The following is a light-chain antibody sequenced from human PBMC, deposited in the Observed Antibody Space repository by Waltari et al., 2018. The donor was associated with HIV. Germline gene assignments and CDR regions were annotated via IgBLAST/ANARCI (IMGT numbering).Light chain of an antibody. Sequence: QSALSQPASVSGSFGQSITISCTCTSSDVGGYQYVSWYQQQPGKAPKLLISEVSSRPSGVSSRFSGSKSGNTASLTIFWLQAEDEADYYCSSYTNRDTVVFGGGTKLTVV. CDR2: EVS. J-gene: IGLJ2*01. CDR1: SSDVGGYQY. CDR3: SSYTNRDTVV. V-gene: IGLV2-14*03.